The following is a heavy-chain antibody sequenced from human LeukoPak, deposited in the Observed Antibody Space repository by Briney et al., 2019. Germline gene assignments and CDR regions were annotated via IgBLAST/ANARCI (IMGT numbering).Heavy chain of an antibody. V-gene: IGHV3-23*01. J-gene: IGHJ3*02. CDR3: AKDIGWAPIAFDI. CDR2: ISGSTGRT. CDR1: GFTFSCYA. Sequence: GGSLRLSSAATGFTFSCYAMTWVRQAPGRGLEWVSAISGSTGRTYYAGSLKGRFTISRDNSKNTLYLQMNSLRSEDTALYYCAKDIGWAPIAFDIWGQGTMVTVSS. D-gene: IGHD2-15*01.